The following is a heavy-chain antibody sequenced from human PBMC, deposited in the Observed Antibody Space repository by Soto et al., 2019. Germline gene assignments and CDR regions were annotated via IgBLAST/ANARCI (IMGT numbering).Heavy chain of an antibody. CDR1: GFSLSTSGVG. V-gene: IGHV2-5*02. CDR2: IYWDDDK. D-gene: IGHD3-22*01. CDR3: AHSLIGYYYDSSGSNWFDP. J-gene: IGHJ5*02. Sequence: ESGPTLVNPTQTLTLTFPFSGFSLSTSGVGVGWIRQPPGKALEWLALIYWDDDKRYSPSLKSRLTITKDTSKNQVVLTMTNMDPVDTATYYCAHSLIGYYYDSSGSNWFDPWGQGTLVTVSS.